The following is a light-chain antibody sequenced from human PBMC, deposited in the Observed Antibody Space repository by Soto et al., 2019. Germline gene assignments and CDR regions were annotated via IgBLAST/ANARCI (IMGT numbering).Light chain of an antibody. CDR2: LNNDGSQ. CDR1: SGHSSYS. J-gene: IGLJ2*01. Sequence: QLVLTQSPSASASLGASVKLTCTLSSGHSSYSIAWHQQQPERGPRYLMKLNNDGSQNKGDGIPDRFSGSSSGAERYLTISSLQSEDEADYYCQTWGTGIQVFGGGTQLTVL. V-gene: IGLV4-69*01. CDR3: QTWGTGIQV.